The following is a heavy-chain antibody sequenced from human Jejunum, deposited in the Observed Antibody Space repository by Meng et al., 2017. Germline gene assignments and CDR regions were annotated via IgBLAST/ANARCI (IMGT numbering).Heavy chain of an antibody. CDR2: IYYSGST. D-gene: IGHD4-17*01. Sequence: QVQLPESGPGLVKPSQTLSLPCTVSGGSISSGDSYWSWIRQPPGKGLEWIGYIYYSGSTYYNPSLKSRVTISVDTSKNQFSLKLSSVTAADTAVYYCARTYADYPSYYFDYWGQGTLVTVSS. J-gene: IGHJ4*02. V-gene: IGHV4-30-4*01. CDR3: ARTYADYPSYYFDY. CDR1: GGSISSGDSY.